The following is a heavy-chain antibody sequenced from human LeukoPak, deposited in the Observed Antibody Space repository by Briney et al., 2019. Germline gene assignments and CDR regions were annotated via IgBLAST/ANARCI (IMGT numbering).Heavy chain of an antibody. D-gene: IGHD2-2*01. Sequence: PGGSLRLSCAASGFTFSSYAMSWVRQAPGKGLEWVSAISGSGGSTYYADSVKGRFTISRDNSKNTLYLQMNSLRAEDTAVYYCANDVGSSTAHDAFDIWGQGTMVTVSS. V-gene: IGHV3-23*01. CDR2: ISGSGGST. CDR1: GFTFSSYA. J-gene: IGHJ3*02. CDR3: ANDVGSSTAHDAFDI.